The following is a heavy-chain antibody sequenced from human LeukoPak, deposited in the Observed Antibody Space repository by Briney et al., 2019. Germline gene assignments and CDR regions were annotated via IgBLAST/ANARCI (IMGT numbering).Heavy chain of an antibody. CDR1: GGSLSSTTYY. CDR2: IYYSGSP. CDR3: ARHTSIATRRNWFDP. J-gene: IGHJ5*02. D-gene: IGHD5-24*01. V-gene: IGHV4-39*01. Sequence: SETLSLTCTGSGGSLSSTTYYWGWIRQPPGKGLEWIGSIYYSGSPYYNPSLKSRVTISVDTSKNHFCLTLSSVTAADTAVYYCARHTSIATRRNWFDPWGERAPVTVSS.